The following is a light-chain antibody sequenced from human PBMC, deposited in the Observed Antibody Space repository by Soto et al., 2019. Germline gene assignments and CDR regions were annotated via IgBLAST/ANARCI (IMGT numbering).Light chain of an antibody. CDR2: DAS. Sequence: DIQMTQSPSTLSASVGDRVTITCRASQSISSWLAWYQQKPGKAPKLLIYDASSLESGVPSRFSGSGSGTEFTLTISSLQPDDFATYYCQEYNSYPSNFGQGTKLLIK. CDR1: QSISSW. J-gene: IGKJ2*01. V-gene: IGKV1-5*01. CDR3: QEYNSYPSN.